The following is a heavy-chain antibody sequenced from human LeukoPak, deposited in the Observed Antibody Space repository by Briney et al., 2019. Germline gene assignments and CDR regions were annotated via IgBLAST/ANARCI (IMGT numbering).Heavy chain of an antibody. CDR2: TYYSGST. D-gene: IGHD6-13*01. Sequence: SETLSLTCTVSGGSISSYYWSWIRQPPGKGLEWIGYTYYSGSTNYNPSLKSRVTISVDTPKNQFSPKLSSVTAADTAVYYCARGELANPGVFSFDYWGQGTLVTVSS. V-gene: IGHV4-59*01. CDR1: GGSISSYY. J-gene: IGHJ4*02. CDR3: ARGELANPGVFSFDY.